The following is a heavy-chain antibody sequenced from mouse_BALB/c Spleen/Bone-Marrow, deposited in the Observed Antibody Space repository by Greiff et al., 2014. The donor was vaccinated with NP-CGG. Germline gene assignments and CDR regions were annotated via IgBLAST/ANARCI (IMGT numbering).Heavy chain of an antibody. CDR1: GFNIKDTY. Sequence: EVQLQQSGAELVKPGASVKLSCTASGFNIKDTYMHWVKQRPEQGLEWIGRIDPANGNTKYDPKFQGKATITADTCSNTAYLQLSSLTSEDTAVYYCAIYYYGGSGFAYWGQGTLVTVSA. CDR2: IDPANGNT. J-gene: IGHJ3*01. V-gene: IGHV14-3*02. D-gene: IGHD1-1*01. CDR3: AIYYYGGSGFAY.